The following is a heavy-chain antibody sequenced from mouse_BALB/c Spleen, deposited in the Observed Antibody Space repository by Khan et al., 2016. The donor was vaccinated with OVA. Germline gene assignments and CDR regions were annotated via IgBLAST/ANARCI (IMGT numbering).Heavy chain of an antibody. CDR1: GYSITSGYS. D-gene: IGHD2-1*01. Sequence: EVQLQESGPDLVKPSQSLSLTCTVTGYSITSGYSWHWIRQFPGNKLEWMGYIHYSGSTNYNPSLKSRLSITRDTSKNQFFLQLNSVTTEDTATDYCASYYGNYYAMDYWGQGTSVTVSS. J-gene: IGHJ4*01. V-gene: IGHV3-1*02. CDR2: IHYSGST. CDR3: ASYYGNYYAMDY.